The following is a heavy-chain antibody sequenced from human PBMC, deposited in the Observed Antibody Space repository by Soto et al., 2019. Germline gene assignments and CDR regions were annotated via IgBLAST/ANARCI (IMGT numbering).Heavy chain of an antibody. D-gene: IGHD6-13*01. CDR3: ARRVTIAEAGTNWFDP. CDR1: GGSFSGYY. CDR2: INHSGST. J-gene: IGHJ5*02. V-gene: IGHV4-34*01. Sequence: SETLSLTCAVYGGSFSGYYWSWIRQPPGKGLEWIGEINHSGSTNYNPSLKSRVTISVDTSKNQFSLKLSSVTAADTAVYYCARRVTIAEAGTNWFDPWGQGTLVTVSS.